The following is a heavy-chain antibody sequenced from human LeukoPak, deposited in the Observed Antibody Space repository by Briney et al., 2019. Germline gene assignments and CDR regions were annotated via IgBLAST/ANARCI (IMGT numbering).Heavy chain of an antibody. Sequence: GASVKVSCKASGHTFTSYYMHWVRQAPGQGLEWMGIINPSGGGTNYSQKFQGRVIMTSDTSISTAYMELSRLRPDDTAVYSCARMREGYGFDYWGQGSLVTVSS. CDR1: GHTFTSYY. CDR2: INPSGGGT. J-gene: IGHJ4*02. CDR3: ARMREGYGFDY. D-gene: IGHD6-13*01. V-gene: IGHV1-46*01.